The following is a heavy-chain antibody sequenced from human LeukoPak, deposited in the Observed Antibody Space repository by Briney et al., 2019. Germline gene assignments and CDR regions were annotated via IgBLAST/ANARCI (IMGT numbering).Heavy chain of an antibody. V-gene: IGHV3-11*01. J-gene: IGHJ4*02. CDR1: GLTVSSSY. Sequence: GGSLRLSCAASGLTVSSSYMSWVRQAPGKGLEWVSYISSSGSTIYYADSVKGRFTISRDNAKNSLYLQMNSLRAEDTAVYYCARDSSGWYYFDHWGQGTLVTVSS. CDR2: ISSSGSTI. CDR3: ARDSSGWYYFDH. D-gene: IGHD6-19*01.